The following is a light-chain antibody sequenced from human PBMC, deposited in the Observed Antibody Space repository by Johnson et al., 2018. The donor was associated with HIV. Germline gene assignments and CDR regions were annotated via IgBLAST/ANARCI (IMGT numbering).Light chain of an antibody. J-gene: IGLJ1*01. CDR1: SSNIGSNY. V-gene: IGLV1-51*01. Sequence: QSVLTQSPSVSAAPGQKVIISCSGRSSNIGSNYVSWYQHLPGTAPKLLIYENDKRPSGIPDRFYASKSGTSATLDITGLQTGDEGDYCCGSWDNTLSVFVFGAWTKVTVL. CDR3: GSWDNTLSVFV. CDR2: END.